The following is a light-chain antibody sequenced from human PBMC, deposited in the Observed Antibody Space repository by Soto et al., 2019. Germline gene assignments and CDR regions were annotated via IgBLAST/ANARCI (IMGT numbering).Light chain of an antibody. J-gene: IGKJ4*01. V-gene: IGKV1-9*01. Sequence: DIQLTPSPSFLSASVGDRVTITCRASQGISSYLAWYQQKPGKAPKLLIYAASTLQSGVPSRFSGSGSGTEFTLTISSLQPEDFATYYCQQLNSYPPSLTFGGGTKVDIK. CDR2: AAS. CDR3: QQLNSYPPSLT. CDR1: QGISSY.